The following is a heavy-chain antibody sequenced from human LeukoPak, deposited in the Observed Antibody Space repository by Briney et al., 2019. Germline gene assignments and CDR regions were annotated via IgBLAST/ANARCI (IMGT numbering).Heavy chain of an antibody. J-gene: IGHJ4*02. CDR3: ARVRGYYDSSGPRDY. CDR1: GYTFTSYG. D-gene: IGHD3-22*01. CDR2: ISAYNGNT. Sequence: ASVKVSCKASGYTFTSYGISWVRLAPGPGLEWMGWISAYNGNTNYVQKLQGRVTMTTDTSTSTAYMELRSLRSDDTAVYYCARVRGYYDSSGPRDYWGQGTLVTVSS. V-gene: IGHV1-18*01.